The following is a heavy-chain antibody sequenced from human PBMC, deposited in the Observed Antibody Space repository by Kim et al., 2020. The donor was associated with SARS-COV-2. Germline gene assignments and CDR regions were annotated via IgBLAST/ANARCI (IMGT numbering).Heavy chain of an antibody. D-gene: IGHD2-8*01. J-gene: IGHJ6*02. Sequence: SFDYADSVRGRFTSSRDNARNSLYLQMASLKVDDTALYYCTKDLNAGGADVWGQGTAVTVS. CDR3: TKDLNAGGADV. CDR2: SF. V-gene: IGHV3-9*01.